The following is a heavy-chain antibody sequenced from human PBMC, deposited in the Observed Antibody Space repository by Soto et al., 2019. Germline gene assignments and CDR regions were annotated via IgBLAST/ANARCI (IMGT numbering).Heavy chain of an antibody. V-gene: IGHV1-69*01. D-gene: IGHD6-13*01. J-gene: IGHJ6*02. CDR3: ARVLDRAAGAYYYYYGMDV. Sequence: QVQLVQSGAEVKKPGSSVKVSCKASGGTFSSYAISWVRQAPGQGLEWMGGIIPIFGTANYAQKFQGRVTITADESTSTAYMELSSVRSEDTAVYYCARVLDRAAGAYYYYYGMDVWGQGTTVTVSS. CDR2: IIPIFGTA. CDR1: GGTFSSYA.